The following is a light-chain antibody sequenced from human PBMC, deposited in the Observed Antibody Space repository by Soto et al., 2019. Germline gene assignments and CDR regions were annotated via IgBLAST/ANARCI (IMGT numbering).Light chain of an antibody. Sequence: EIVLTQSPRTLSLSPGERATLSCSASQSVSNSHLAWHQQKPGQAPRLLIFGVSSRAAGIPDRFSGSGSGTDFTLTISRLEPEDYAVYYCQQYDKSPLTFGGGTKVDIK. J-gene: IGKJ4*01. CDR3: QQYDKSPLT. V-gene: IGKV3-20*01. CDR1: QSVSNSH. CDR2: GVS.